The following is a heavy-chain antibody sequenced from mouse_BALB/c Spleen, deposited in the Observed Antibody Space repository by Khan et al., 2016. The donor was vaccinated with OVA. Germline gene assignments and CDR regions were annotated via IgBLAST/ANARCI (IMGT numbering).Heavy chain of an antibody. V-gene: IGHV2-6-7*01. Sequence: QVQLKESGPRLVAPSQSLSITCTVSGFSLTGYGVNWVRQPPGKGLEWLGMIWGDGSTDYNSALKSRLSISKDNSKSQVFLKMNSLQTDDTARYYCARAYYGNYREAMDYWGQGTSVTVSS. D-gene: IGHD2-10*01. CDR2: IWGDGST. CDR1: GFSLTGYG. J-gene: IGHJ4*01. CDR3: ARAYYGNYREAMDY.